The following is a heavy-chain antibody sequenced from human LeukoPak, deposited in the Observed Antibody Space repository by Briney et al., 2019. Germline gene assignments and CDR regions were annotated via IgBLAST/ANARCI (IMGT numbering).Heavy chain of an antibody. V-gene: IGHV4-34*01. CDR3: ARGRITALGYYYYGMDV. J-gene: IGHJ6*02. CDR1: GGSLSGYY. CDR2: INHSGST. D-gene: IGHD6-13*01. Sequence: PSETLSLTCAVYGGSLSGYYWSWIRQPPGKGLEWSGEINHSGSTNYNPSLKSRVTISVDTSKNQFSLKLSSVTAADTAVYYCARGRITALGYYYYGMDVWGQGTTVTVSS.